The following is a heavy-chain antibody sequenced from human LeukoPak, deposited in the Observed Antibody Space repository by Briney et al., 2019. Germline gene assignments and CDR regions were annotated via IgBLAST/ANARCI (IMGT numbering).Heavy chain of an antibody. CDR1: GYTFTSYY. Sequence: ASEKVSCKASGYTFTSYYMHWVRQAPGQGLEWMGIINPSGGSTSYAQKFQGRVTMTRDMSTSTVYMELSSLRSEDTAVYYCARRDIVRGFDYWGQGTLVTVSS. CDR3: ARRDIVRGFDY. CDR2: INPSGGST. J-gene: IGHJ4*02. V-gene: IGHV1-46*01. D-gene: IGHD2-8*01.